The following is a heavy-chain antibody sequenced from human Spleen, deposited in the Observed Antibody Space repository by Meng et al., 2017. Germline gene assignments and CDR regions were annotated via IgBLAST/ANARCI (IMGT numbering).Heavy chain of an antibody. CDR2: MNSDGSSI. CDR3: AREFVSSGYSP. CDR1: GFSFSRYW. V-gene: IGHV3-74*01. J-gene: IGHJ5*02. D-gene: IGHD3-22*01. Sequence: GESLMTSCAASGFSFSRYWMHWVRQAPGKGLVWVSRMNSDGSSIRYADSVKGRLTISRDNAKNTLYLQMNSLRAEDTAVYYCAREFVSSGYSPWGQGTLVTVSS.